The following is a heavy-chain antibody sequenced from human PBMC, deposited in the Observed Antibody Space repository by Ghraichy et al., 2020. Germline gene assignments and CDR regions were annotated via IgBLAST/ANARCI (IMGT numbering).Heavy chain of an antibody. CDR1: GFNVNNNY. V-gene: IGHV3-53*04. D-gene: IGHD2-2*01. J-gene: IGHJ4*02. CDR2: IYSGGST. CDR3: ARIDHNAGVEY. Sequence: GGSLRLSCAVSGFNVNNNYMSWVRQAPGKGLEWVSVIYSGGSTFYIDPVKGRFTISRSESQNTVYLQMNSLRTEDTALYYCARIDHNAGVEYWGQGTLVTVSS.